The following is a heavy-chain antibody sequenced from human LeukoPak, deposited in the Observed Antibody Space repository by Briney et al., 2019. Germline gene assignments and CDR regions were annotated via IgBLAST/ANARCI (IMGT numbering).Heavy chain of an antibody. J-gene: IGHJ4*02. V-gene: IGHV1-2*02. CDR3: ARGTYGGTFFDY. CDR1: GYTFTGYY. D-gene: IGHD1-14*01. Sequence: ASVKVSCKASGYTFTGYYMHWARQAPGQGLEWMGWINPNSGGTNYAQKFQGRVTMTRDTSISTAYMELSRLRSDDTAVYYCARGTYGGTFFDYWGQGTLVTVSS. CDR2: INPNSGGT.